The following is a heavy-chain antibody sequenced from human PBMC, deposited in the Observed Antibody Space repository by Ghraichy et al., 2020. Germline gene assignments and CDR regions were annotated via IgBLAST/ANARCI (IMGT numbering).Heavy chain of an antibody. D-gene: IGHD3-22*01. CDR2: IYHSGST. CDR3: ARAPYYYDSRVEFDY. V-gene: IGHV4-34*01. Sequence: GSLRLSCAVYGGSFSGYYWSWIRQPPGKGLEWIGEIYHSGSTNYNPSLKSRVTISVDTSKNQFSLKLSSVTAADTAVYYCARAPYYYDSRVEFDYWGQGTLVTVSS. CDR1: GGSFSGYY. J-gene: IGHJ4*02.